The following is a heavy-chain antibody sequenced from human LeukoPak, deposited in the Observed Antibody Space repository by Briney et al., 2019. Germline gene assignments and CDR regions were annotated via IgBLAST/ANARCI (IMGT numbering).Heavy chain of an antibody. CDR2: ISGSGGGT. D-gene: IGHD2-21*02. J-gene: IGHJ6*03. CDR1: GFTFSSYA. V-gene: IGHV3-23*01. CDR3: AKSGVVVTAPNYYYYMDV. Sequence: GGSLRLSCAASGFTFSSYAMSWVRQAPGKGLEWVSAISGSGGGTCYADSVKGRFTISRDNSKNTLYLQMNSLRAEDTAVYYCAKSGVVVTAPNYYYYMDVWGKGTTVTVSS.